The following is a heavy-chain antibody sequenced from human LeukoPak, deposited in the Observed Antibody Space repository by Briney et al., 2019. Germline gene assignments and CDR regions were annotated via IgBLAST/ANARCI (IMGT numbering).Heavy chain of an antibody. CDR2: IRQDGSET. D-gene: IGHD1-14*01. Sequence: PGGSLRLSCVGSGLSFSDYWMNWVRQAPGKGLEWVAIIRQDGSETHYVDSVRGRFTVSRDNAKNSLHLQMNSLRDEDTAVYFCVGGIGWPPDHWGQGTLVTVSS. V-gene: IGHV3-7*03. CDR1: GLSFSDYW. CDR3: VGGIGWPPDH. J-gene: IGHJ4*02.